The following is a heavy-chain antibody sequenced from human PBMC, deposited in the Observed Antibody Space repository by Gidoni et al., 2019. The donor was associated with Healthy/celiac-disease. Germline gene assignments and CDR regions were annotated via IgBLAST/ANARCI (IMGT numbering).Heavy chain of an antibody. CDR2: ISSSSSTI. V-gene: IGHV3-48*02. CDR1: GFTFSSYS. Sequence: EVQPVESGGGLVQPGGSLRLSCAASGFTFSSYSMNWVRQAPGKGLEWVSYISSSSSTIYYADSVKGRFTISRDNAKNSLYLQMNSLRDEDTAVYYCARDFGSGTVGRYYGMDVWGQGTTVTVSS. J-gene: IGHJ6*02. D-gene: IGHD3-16*01. CDR3: ARDFGSGTVGRYYGMDV.